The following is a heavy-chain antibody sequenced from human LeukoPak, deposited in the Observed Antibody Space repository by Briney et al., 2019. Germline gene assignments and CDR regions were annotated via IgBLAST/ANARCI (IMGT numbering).Heavy chain of an antibody. Sequence: ASVKVSCKASGYSFTGHYMHWVRQAPGQGLEWMGWINPKSGGTNYAQKLQGRVTMTTDTSTSTAYMELRSLRSDDTAVYYCARDPEYYDILTGSLERDYWGQGTLVTVSS. D-gene: IGHD3-9*01. CDR1: GYSFTGHY. J-gene: IGHJ4*02. V-gene: IGHV1-2*02. CDR2: INPKSGGT. CDR3: ARDPEYYDILTGSLERDY.